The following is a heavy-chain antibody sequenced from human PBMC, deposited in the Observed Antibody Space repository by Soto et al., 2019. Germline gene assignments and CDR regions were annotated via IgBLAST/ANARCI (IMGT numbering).Heavy chain of an antibody. V-gene: IGHV6-1*01. J-gene: IGHJ6*02. D-gene: IGHD5-12*01. CDR1: GDSVSSNSAA. CDR3: AREPVAWPDYYYYGMDV. CDR2: TYYRSKWYN. Sequence: SPTLSLTCAISGDSVSSNSAAWNWIRQSPSRGLEWLGRTYYRSKWYNDYAVSVKSRITINPDTSKNQFSLQLNSVTPEDTAVYYCAREPVAWPDYYYYGMDVWGQGTTVTVSS.